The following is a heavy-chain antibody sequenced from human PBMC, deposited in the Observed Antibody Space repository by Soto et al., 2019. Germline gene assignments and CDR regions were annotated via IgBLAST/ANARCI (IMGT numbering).Heavy chain of an antibody. V-gene: IGHV3-74*03. CDR1: GFTFSRYW. CDR2: INSDGSTT. Sequence: EVQLVESGGGLVQPGGSLRLSCAASGFTFSRYWMHWVRQAPGKGLVRVSRINSDGSTTTYADSVKGRFTISRDNAKNTLYLQMNSLRAEDTAVYYCARERGDSSGWYYFDYWGQGTLVTVSS. D-gene: IGHD6-19*01. CDR3: ARERGDSSGWYYFDY. J-gene: IGHJ4*02.